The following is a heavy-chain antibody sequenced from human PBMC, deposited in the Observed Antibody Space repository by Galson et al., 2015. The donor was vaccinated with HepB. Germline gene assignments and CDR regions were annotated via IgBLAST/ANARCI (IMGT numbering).Heavy chain of an antibody. J-gene: IGHJ4*02. Sequence: ALVKPTQTLTLTCTFSGFSLSTSGLCVSWIRQPPGKALEWLARIDWDDDKYYSTSLKTRLTISKDTSKNQVVLTMTNMDPVDTATYYCARIWGSSWYFDYWGQGTLVTVSS. CDR2: IDWDDDK. D-gene: IGHD6-13*01. CDR3: ARIWGSSWYFDY. V-gene: IGHV2-70*11. CDR1: GFSLSTSGLC.